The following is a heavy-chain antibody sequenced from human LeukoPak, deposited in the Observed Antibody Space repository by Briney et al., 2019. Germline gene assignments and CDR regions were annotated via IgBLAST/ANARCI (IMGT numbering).Heavy chain of an antibody. CDR3: AAHRSGYSPFYYYMDV. V-gene: IGHV1-46*03. D-gene: IGHD3-22*01. CDR2: INPSGGST. CDR1: GYTFTSYY. J-gene: IGHJ6*03. Sequence: GASVKVSCKASGYTFTSYYMHWLRQAPGQGLEWMGIINPSGGSTSYAQKFQGRVTMTRDTSTSTVYMELSSLRSEDTDVYYCAAHRSGYSPFYYYMDVWGKGTTVTVSS.